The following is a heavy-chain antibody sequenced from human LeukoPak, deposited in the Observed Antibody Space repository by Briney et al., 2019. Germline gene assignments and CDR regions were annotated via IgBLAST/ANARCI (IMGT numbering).Heavy chain of an antibody. CDR1: GFTFSTYA. CDR3: ARGGHDFNPFYW. V-gene: IGHV3-23*01. Sequence: GGSLRLSCAASGFTFSTYAIGWVRPAPGKGLEWVSSIKGGGGDPFYADSVKGRFTLSRDNSKNTLFLQLTSLRAEDSAVYYCARGGHDFNPFYWWGQGTLVTVSS. CDR2: IKGGGGDP. D-gene: IGHD2-21*02. J-gene: IGHJ4*02.